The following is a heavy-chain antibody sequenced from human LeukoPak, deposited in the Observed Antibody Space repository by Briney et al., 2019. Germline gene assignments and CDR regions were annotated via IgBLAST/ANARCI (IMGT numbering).Heavy chain of an antibody. Sequence: GGSLRLSCAASGFTFSSYSMNWVRQAPGKGLEWVSYISSSSSTIYYAVSVKGRFTISRDNAKNSLYLQMNSLRAEDTAVYYCARGGPQAPYWGQGTLVTVSS. V-gene: IGHV3-48*01. CDR2: ISSSSSTI. CDR1: GFTFSSYS. J-gene: IGHJ4*02. CDR3: ARGGPQAPY.